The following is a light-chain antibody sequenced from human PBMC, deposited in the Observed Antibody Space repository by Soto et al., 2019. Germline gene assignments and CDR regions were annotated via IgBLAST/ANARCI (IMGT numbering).Light chain of an antibody. CDR3: QQYNSYSIT. Sequence: DIQMTQSPSTLPASVGDRVTITCRASQSISTWLAWFQQKPGKAPNLLIYDASSLQSGVPSRFSGSGSGTQFTLTISSLQPDDFATYFCQQYNSYSITFGQGTRLEIK. CDR1: QSISTW. CDR2: DAS. J-gene: IGKJ5*01. V-gene: IGKV1-5*01.